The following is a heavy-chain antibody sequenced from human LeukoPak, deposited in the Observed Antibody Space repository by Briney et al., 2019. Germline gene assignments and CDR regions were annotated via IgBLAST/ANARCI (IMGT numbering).Heavy chain of an antibody. Sequence: GGSLRLSCAASGFTFSDYSMNWVRQAPGKGLEWISYICIDRGTTNYADSLNGRFTISGDKAKNSLYLQMNSLRVEDTAVYYCARDYKYAFDNWGQGTLVTVSS. CDR2: ICIDRGTT. CDR3: ARDYKYAFDN. V-gene: IGHV3-48*01. D-gene: IGHD5-24*01. CDR1: GFTFSDYS. J-gene: IGHJ4*02.